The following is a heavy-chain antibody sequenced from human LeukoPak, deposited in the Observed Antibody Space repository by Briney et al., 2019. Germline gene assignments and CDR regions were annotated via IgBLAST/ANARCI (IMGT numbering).Heavy chain of an antibody. D-gene: IGHD1-26*01. CDR2: ITSSGTYI. CDR3: ARASGGWDLDY. CDR1: GCTFTVFH. J-gene: IGHJ4*01. V-gene: IGHV3-21*01. Sequence: GGSLRLSCAASGCTFTVFHMNWVRQAPGKGLEWISSITSSGTYITYADSIQGRFTISRDNAKNSLYLQMNSLRVDDTALYYCARASGGWDLDYWGHGTLVTVSS.